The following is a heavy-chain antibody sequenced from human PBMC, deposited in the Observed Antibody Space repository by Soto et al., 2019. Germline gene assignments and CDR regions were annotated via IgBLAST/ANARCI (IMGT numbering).Heavy chain of an antibody. D-gene: IGHD6-6*01. CDR3: ARSPSIAARLNWFDP. Sequence: LGESLKISCKGSGYSFTSYWISWVRQMPGKGLEWMGRIDPSDSYTNYSPSFQGHVTISADKSISTAYLQWSSLKASDTAMYYCARSPSIAARLNWFDPWGQGTLVTVSS. CDR2: IDPSDSYT. CDR1: GYSFTSYW. V-gene: IGHV5-10-1*01. J-gene: IGHJ5*02.